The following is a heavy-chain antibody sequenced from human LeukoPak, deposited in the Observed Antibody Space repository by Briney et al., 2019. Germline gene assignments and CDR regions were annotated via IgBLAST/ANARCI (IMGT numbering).Heavy chain of an antibody. J-gene: IGHJ3*02. CDR3: AEEGSREAADAFDI. CDR2: ISGSGGST. Sequence: AISGSGGSTYYADSVKGRFTISRDNSKNTLYLQMNSLRAEDTAVYYCAEEGSREAADAFDIWGQGTMVTVSS. D-gene: IGHD2-2*01. V-gene: IGHV3-23*01.